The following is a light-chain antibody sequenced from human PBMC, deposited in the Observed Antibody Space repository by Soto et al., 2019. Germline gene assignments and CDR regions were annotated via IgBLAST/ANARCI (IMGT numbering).Light chain of an antibody. CDR1: QNVYEY. CDR3: QQRRKWVP. J-gene: IGKJ4*01. CDR2: DAS. Sequence: ELTKSAAALSLSTRERATLSCRGSQNVYEYVAWYQQKPGQAPRLLIYDASNRATGIPARFSGSGSGTDFNLTISRLAPEDFAVHYCQQRRKWVPIGRGPKVDIK. V-gene: IGKV3-11*01.